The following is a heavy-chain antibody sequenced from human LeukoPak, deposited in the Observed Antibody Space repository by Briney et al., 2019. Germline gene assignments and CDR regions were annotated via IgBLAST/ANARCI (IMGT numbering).Heavy chain of an antibody. Sequence: ESGPALVKPTQTLTLTCTISGFSLSTSGMRVSWIRQPPGKALEWLARIDWDDDKFYSTSLKTRLTNSKDTSKNQVVLTMTNMDPLYTSSDSCARVTMVATIDYWRQATLATVSS. V-gene: IGHV2-70*04. J-gene: IGHJ4*02. CDR2: IDWDDDK. CDR3: ARVTMVATIDY. D-gene: IGHD4/OR15-4a*01. CDR1: GFSLSTSGMR.